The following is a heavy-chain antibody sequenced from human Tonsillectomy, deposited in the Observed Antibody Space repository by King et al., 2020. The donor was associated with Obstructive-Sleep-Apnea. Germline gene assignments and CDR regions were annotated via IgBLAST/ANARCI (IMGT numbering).Heavy chain of an antibody. D-gene: IGHD2-21*01. J-gene: IGHJ3*01. CDR2: IYSGGTT. V-gene: IGHV3-66*01. CDR1: GFTVSTNY. CDR3: ARGLAYCGTYCFPQGPDALDF. Sequence: VQLVESGGGLVQPGGSLRLSCAASGFTVSTNYMTWVRQAPGKGLEWVSVIYSGGTTYYSDSVKGRFTISRDDSKNTLSLQMNSLRADDTALYYCARGLAYCGTYCFPQGPDALDFWGQGTMVTVSS.